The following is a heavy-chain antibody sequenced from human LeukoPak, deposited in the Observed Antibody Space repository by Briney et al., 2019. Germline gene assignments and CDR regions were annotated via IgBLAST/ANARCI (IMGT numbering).Heavy chain of an antibody. Sequence: GGSLRLSCAASGFTFSSYSMNWVRQAPGKGLEWVSSISSSSSYIYYADSVKGRFTISRDNAKNSLYLQMNSLRAEDTAVYYCARDVVKPRGDYYYMDVWGKGTTVTVSS. J-gene: IGHJ6*03. CDR1: GFTFSSYS. V-gene: IGHV3-21*01. CDR3: ARDVVKPRGDYYYMDV. D-gene: IGHD3-10*01. CDR2: ISSSSSYI.